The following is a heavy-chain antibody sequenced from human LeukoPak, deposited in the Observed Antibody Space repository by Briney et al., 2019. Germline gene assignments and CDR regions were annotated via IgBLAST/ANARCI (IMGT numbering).Heavy chain of an antibody. J-gene: IGHJ6*03. D-gene: IGHD3-10*01. Sequence: PGGSLRLSCAASGFTFSGSAMHWVRQSSGKGLEWVGRIRSKAHTHATAYAASVKGRFTISRDDSKNTAFLQMNRLKTEDTAVYYCTSPAGVRVTKSYYSYYYMDVWGKGTTVTVSS. CDR2: IRSKAHTHAT. CDR3: TSPAGVRVTKSYYSYYYMDV. CDR1: GFTFSGSA. V-gene: IGHV3-73*01.